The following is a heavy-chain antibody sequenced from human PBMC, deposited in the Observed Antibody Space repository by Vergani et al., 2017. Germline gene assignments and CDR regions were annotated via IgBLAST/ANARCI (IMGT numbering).Heavy chain of an antibody. V-gene: IGHV5-10-1*01. CDR2: IDPSDSYT. J-gene: IGHJ4*02. D-gene: IGHD3-22*01. CDR1: GYSFTSYW. CDR3: ARHYYDISGHFPDFDY. Sequence: EVQLVQSGAEVKKPGESLRISCKGSGYSFTSYWISWVRQMPGKGLEWMGRIDPSDSYTNYSPSFQGHVTISADKSISTAYLQWSSLKASDTAMYYCARHYYDISGHFPDFDYWGQGTLVTVSS.